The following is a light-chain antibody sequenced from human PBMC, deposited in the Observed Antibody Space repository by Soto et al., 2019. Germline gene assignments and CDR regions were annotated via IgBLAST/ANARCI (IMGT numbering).Light chain of an antibody. CDR3: QQYYSTPYT. J-gene: IGKJ2*01. V-gene: IGKV4-1*01. CDR1: QTVLYSSNNKNY. CDR2: WAS. Sequence: DIVMTQSPDSLAVSLGESATINCKSSQTVLYSSNNKNYLAWYQQKPGQPPTLLIYWASTRESGVPDRFSGSGSGTDFTLTISSLQADDVAVYYCQQYYSTPYTFGQGTKLEIK.